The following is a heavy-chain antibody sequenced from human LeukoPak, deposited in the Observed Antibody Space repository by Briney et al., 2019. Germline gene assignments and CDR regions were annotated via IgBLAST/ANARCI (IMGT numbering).Heavy chain of an antibody. CDR1: GFTFSSYW. V-gene: IGHV3-74*01. J-gene: IGHJ3*02. CDR2: ISSDGSST. CDR3: AREDPTVVAFDI. Sequence: PGGSLRLSCAASGFTFSSYWMHWVRQAPGKGPVWVSRISSDGSSTSYADSVKGRFTISRDNAKNTLYVQMNSLRAEDTAVYYCAREDPTVVAFDIWGQGTMVTVSS. D-gene: IGHD2-15*01.